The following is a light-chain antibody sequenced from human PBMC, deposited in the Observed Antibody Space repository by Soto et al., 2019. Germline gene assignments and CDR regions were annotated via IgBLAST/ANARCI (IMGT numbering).Light chain of an antibody. CDR1: QSVSSN. J-gene: IGKJ1*01. CDR2: GAS. V-gene: IGKV3-15*01. Sequence: EIVMTQSPATLSVSQGXRATLSPRSSQSVSSNLAWYQQKPGQPPRLLIYGASTRATGIPARFSGSGSGTEFTLTISSLQSEDFAVYYCQQYNNWPWTFGQGTKV. CDR3: QQYNNWPWT.